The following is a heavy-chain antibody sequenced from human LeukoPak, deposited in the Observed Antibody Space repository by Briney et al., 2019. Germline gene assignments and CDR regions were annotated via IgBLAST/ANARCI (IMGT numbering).Heavy chain of an antibody. V-gene: IGHV1-46*01. CDR3: ALPGRWLYFDY. Sequence: ASVKVSCKASGYTFTSYYMHWVRQAPGQGLEWMGIINPSGGSTSYAQKFQGRVTMTRDTSTSTVYMELSSLRSEDTAVYYCALPGRWLYFDYWGQGTLVTVSS. J-gene: IGHJ4*02. D-gene: IGHD5-12*01. CDR2: INPSGGST. CDR1: GYTFTSYY.